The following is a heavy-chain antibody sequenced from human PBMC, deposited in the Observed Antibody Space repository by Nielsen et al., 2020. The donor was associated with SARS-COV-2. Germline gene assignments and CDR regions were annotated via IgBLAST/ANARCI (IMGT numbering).Heavy chain of an antibody. V-gene: IGHV1-69*13. CDR1: GGTFSSYA. CDR2: IIPIFNTP. D-gene: IGHD3-10*01. CDR3: ARGFGSGSYHLDD. Sequence: SVKVSCKASGGTFSSYAISWVRQAPGQGLAWVGGIIPIFNTPNYAQRFQGRVTITVDQSTSTVYMELSSLTSQDTAVYYCARGFGSGSYHLDDWGQGTLVTVSS. J-gene: IGHJ4*02.